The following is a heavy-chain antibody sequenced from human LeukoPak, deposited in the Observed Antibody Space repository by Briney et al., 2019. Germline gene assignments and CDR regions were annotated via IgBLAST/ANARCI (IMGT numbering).Heavy chain of an antibody. J-gene: IGHJ6*02. D-gene: IGHD1-26*01. CDR1: GGTFSSYA. Sequence: GASVKVSCKASGGTFSSYAISWVRQAPGQGREWMGRIIPILGIANYAQKFQGRGTITADKSTSTAYMELSSLRSEDTAVYYCARDRGGSYLINYYYGMDVWGQGTTVTVSS. V-gene: IGHV1-69*04. CDR3: ARDRGGSYLINYYYGMDV. CDR2: IIPILGIA.